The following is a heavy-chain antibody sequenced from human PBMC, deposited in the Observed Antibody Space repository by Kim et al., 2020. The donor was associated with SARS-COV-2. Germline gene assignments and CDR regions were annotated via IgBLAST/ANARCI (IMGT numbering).Heavy chain of an antibody. D-gene: IGHD2-15*01. CDR1: GGSISSSSYY. CDR3: ARITSVVAAPLVDAFDI. V-gene: IGHV4-39*07. J-gene: IGHJ3*02. Sequence: SETLSLTCTVSGGSISSSSYYWGWIRQPPGKGLEWIGSIYYSGSTYYNPSLKSRVTISVDTSKNQFSLKLSSVTAADTAVYYCARITSVVAAPLVDAFDIWGQGTMVTVSS. CDR2: IYYSGST.